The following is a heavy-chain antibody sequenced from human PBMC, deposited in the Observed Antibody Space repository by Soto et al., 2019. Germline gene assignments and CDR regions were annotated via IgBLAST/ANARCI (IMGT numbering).Heavy chain of an antibody. J-gene: IGHJ6*03. D-gene: IGHD3-3*01. CDR2: IWYDGSNK. Sequence: PGGSLRLSCAASGFTFSSYGMHWVRQAPGKGLEWVAVIWYDGSNKYYADSVKGRFTISRDNSKNTLYLQMNSLRAEDTAVYYCARVGYYDFWSGPYYMDVWGKGTTVTVSS. CDR3: ARVGYYDFWSGPYYMDV. V-gene: IGHV3-33*01. CDR1: GFTFSSYG.